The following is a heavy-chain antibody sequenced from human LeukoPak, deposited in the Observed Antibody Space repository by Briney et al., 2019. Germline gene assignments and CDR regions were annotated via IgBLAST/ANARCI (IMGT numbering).Heavy chain of an antibody. CDR3: ARDRPEPGIAAAGNDY. J-gene: IGHJ4*02. D-gene: IGHD6-13*01. CDR2: ISSSSSTYI. Sequence: PGGSLRLSCAASGFTFSGYNMNWVRQAPGKGLEWVSSISSSSSTYIYYADSVKGRFTIPRDNAKNSLHLQMNSLRAEDTAVYYCARDRPEPGIAAAGNDYWGQGTLVTVSS. V-gene: IGHV3-21*01. CDR1: GFTFSGYN.